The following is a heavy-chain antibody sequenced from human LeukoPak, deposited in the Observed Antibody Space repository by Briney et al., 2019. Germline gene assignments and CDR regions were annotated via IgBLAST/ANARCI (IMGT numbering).Heavy chain of an antibody. CDR2: IRSRAAGGTA. CDR3: AKHIYGVVSIQQ. CDR1: GFTFRDAW. V-gene: IGHV3-15*01. J-gene: IGHJ1*01. Sequence: GGSLRLSCAAYGFTFRDAWTTWVRQAPGKGLEWVGRIRSRAAGGTAEYTTAVEGRFAISRDDSTNTLYLHMSNVKTEDTAVYYCAKHIYGVVSIQQWGQGTLVTVSS. D-gene: IGHD3-3*01.